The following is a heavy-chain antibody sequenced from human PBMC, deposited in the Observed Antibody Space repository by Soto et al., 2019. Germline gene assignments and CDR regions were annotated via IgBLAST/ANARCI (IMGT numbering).Heavy chain of an antibody. J-gene: IGHJ6*02. CDR2: IKEAGSEK. CDR1: GFTFSNYW. D-gene: IGHD3-22*01. V-gene: IGHV3-7*01. CDR3: ARDIDYYNSSGYSSSMXV. Sequence: GGSLRLSCAASGFTFSNYWMSWVRQAPGKGLEWVANIKEAGSEKYYVDSVKGRFTISRDNAKNSLYLQMNSLRAEDTAVYYCARDIDYYNSSGYSSSMXVWGQGTTGTVSS.